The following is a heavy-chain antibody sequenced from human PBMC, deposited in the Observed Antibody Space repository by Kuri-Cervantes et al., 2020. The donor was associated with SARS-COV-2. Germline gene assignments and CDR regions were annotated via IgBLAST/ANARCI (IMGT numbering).Heavy chain of an antibody. Sequence: GESLKISCTASGFTFSGHWIHWVRQAPGKGLVWVSRINPDGSYTNNADSVKGRFTISRDNSKNTLYLQMNSLRAEDTAVYYCARGGPYYYYGMDVWGQGTTVTVSS. J-gene: IGHJ6*02. V-gene: IGHV3-74*01. CDR3: ARGGPYYYYGMDV. CDR1: GFTFSGHW. CDR2: INPDGSYT.